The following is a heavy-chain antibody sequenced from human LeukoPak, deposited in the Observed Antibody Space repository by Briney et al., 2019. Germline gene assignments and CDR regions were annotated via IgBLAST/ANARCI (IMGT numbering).Heavy chain of an antibody. CDR1: GFTFSNAW. J-gene: IGHJ6*02. Sequence: PGGSLRLSCAASGFTFSNAWMSWVRQAPGKGLEWVGRIKSKTDGGTTDYAAPVKGRFTISRDDSKNTLYLQMNSLKTEDTAVYYCTTVIPEVYYYYYGMDVWGQGTTVTVSS. CDR2: IKSKTDGGTT. D-gene: IGHD1-14*01. V-gene: IGHV3-15*01. CDR3: TTVIPEVYYYYYGMDV.